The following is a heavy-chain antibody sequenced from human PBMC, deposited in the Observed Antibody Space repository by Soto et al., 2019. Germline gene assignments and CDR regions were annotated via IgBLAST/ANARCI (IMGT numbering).Heavy chain of an antibody. CDR2: IVPMFDTP. CDR1: GGTFSTTA. V-gene: IGHV1-69*01. Sequence: QVQLVQSGAEVKKPGSSVKVSCKALGGTFSTTAFSWVRQAPGQGLEWVGGIVPMFDTPVYAQKFQDRVTITADGYTTTAYMELRSLTSDDTAVYFCAGERGNRPVAGSAAFEIWGQGTQVTVSS. J-gene: IGHJ3*02. CDR3: AGERGNRPVAGSAAFEI. D-gene: IGHD6-19*01.